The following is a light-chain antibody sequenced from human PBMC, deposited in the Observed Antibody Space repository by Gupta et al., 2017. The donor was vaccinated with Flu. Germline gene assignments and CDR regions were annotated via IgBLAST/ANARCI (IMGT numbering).Light chain of an antibody. Sequence: GDKLGDKYACWYQQKPGQSPLLVIYQDSKRPSGIPERFSGSNSGNTATLTISGTQAMDEADYYCQAWDSSTAVWVFGGGTKLTVL. V-gene: IGLV3-1*01. CDR3: QAWDSSTAVWV. CDR2: QDS. J-gene: IGLJ3*02. CDR1: KLGDKY.